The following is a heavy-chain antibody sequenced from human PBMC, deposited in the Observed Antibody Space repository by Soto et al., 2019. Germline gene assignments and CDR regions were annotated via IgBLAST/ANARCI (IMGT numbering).Heavy chain of an antibody. CDR3: ASRSGIAARLFWYFDL. CDR2: IIPIFGTA. V-gene: IGHV1-69*01. J-gene: IGHJ2*01. CDR1: GGTFSSYA. D-gene: IGHD6-6*01. Sequence: QVQLVQSGAEVKKPGSSVKVSCKASGGTFSSYAISWVRQAPGQGLEWMGGIIPIFGTANYAQKFQGRVTITADESTSTAYIERSSLRPEDTAVYYCASRSGIAARLFWYFDLWGRGTLVTVSS.